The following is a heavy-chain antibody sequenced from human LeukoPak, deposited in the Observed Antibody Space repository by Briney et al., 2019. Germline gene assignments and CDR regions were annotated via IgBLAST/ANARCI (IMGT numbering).Heavy chain of an antibody. CDR3: AREGRIMITFGGVIPYGMDV. CDR2: IYYSGST. D-gene: IGHD3-16*01. CDR1: GFTFSSYS. Sequence: LRLSCAASGFTFSSYSMNWVRQAPGKGLEWIGYIYYSGSTYYNPSLKSRVTISVDTSKNQFSLKLSSMTAADTAVYYCAREGRIMITFGGVIPYGMDVWGQGTTVTVSS. J-gene: IGHJ6*02. V-gene: IGHV4-30-4*08.